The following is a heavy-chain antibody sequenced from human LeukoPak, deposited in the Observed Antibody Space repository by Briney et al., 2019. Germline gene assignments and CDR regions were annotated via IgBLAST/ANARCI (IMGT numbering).Heavy chain of an antibody. D-gene: IGHD1-26*01. J-gene: IGHJ4*02. CDR3: AKAPSPYSGSLQPFDY. V-gene: IGHV3-23*01. Sequence: GGSLRLSCAASGFTFSSYAMSWVRQAPGKGLECVSAFSGSGGSTNYADSVKGRFTISRVNSKNTLYLQMNSLRAEDTAVYYCAKAPSPYSGSLQPFDYWGQGALVTVSS. CDR1: GFTFSSYA. CDR2: FSGSGGST.